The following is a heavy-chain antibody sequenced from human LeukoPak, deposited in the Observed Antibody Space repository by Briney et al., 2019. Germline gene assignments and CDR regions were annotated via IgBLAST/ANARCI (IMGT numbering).Heavy chain of an antibody. Sequence: ASVKVSCKASGYTFTSYDINWVRQATGQGLEWMGWMTPNSGNTGYAQKFKGRVTMTRNTSISTAYIELSSLRSEDTAVYYCARGDRYSSSRLDIWGQETMVTVSS. D-gene: IGHD6-13*01. CDR1: GYTFTSYD. J-gene: IGHJ3*02. V-gene: IGHV1-8*01. CDR3: ARGDRYSSSRLDI. CDR2: MTPNSGNT.